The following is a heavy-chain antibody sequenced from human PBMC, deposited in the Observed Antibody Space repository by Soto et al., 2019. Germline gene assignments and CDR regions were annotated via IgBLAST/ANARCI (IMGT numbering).Heavy chain of an antibody. CDR3: GREGGGYCSGSYYSYWFDP. J-gene: IGHJ5*02. CDR2: INPNSGGT. CDR1: GYTFTGYY. V-gene: IGHV1-2*04. D-gene: IGHD3-10*01. Sequence: ASVKVSCKASGYTFTGYYMHWVRQAPGQGLEWMGWINPNSGGTNYAQKFQGWVTMTRDTSISTAYMELSRLRSDDTAVYYCGREGGGYCSGSYYSYWFDPCGQGNLVTVSA.